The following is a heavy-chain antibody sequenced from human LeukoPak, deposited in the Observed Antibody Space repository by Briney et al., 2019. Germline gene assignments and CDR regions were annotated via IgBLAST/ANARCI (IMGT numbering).Heavy chain of an antibody. Sequence: SGGSLRLSCAASGFTFSDYYMSWLRQAPGKGLEWVSYISSSGSNIYYADSVKGRFTISSDNAKNSLYLQMDSLRAEDTAVYYCARDSRCYNCYRSSESVEYYFDYWGQGTLV. V-gene: IGHV3-11*01. CDR2: ISSSGSNI. CDR3: ARDSRCYNCYRSSESVEYYFDY. D-gene: IGHD6-6*01. CDR1: GFTFSDYY. J-gene: IGHJ4*02.